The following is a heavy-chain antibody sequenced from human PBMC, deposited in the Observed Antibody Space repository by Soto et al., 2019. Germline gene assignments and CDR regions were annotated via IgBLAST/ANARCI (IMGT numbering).Heavy chain of an antibody. CDR1: GYTFTGYD. CDR2: MNPNSGNT. V-gene: IGHV1-8*01. D-gene: IGHD3-3*01. CDR3: AREGYRSGNKGFDP. J-gene: IGHJ5*02. Sequence: QVQLVQSGAEVKKPGASVKVSCKASGYTFTGYDINWVRRATGQGLEWMGWMNPNSGNTGYAQNFQGRVTMTRNTSISIGYMELSSLRSEDTAVYYGAREGYRSGNKGFDPWGQGTLVTVSS.